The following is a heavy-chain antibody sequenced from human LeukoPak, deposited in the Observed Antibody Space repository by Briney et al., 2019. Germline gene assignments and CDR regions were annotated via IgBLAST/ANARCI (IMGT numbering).Heavy chain of an antibody. CDR2: ISYDGSNK. D-gene: IGHD6-13*01. Sequence: PGGSLRLSCAASGVTFSSYAMRWVRQAPGKGLEWVAVISYDGSNKYYADSVKGRFTIYRDNSKNTLYLQMNSLRAEDTAVYYCAKEAAAGNPHYWGQGTLVTVSS. J-gene: IGHJ4*02. CDR3: AKEAAAGNPHY. V-gene: IGHV3-30*04. CDR1: GVTFSSYA.